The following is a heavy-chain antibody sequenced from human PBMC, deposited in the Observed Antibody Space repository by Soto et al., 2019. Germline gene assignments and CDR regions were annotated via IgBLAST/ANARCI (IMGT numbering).Heavy chain of an antibody. CDR3: AKDTFYGDYARY. V-gene: IGHV3-23*01. CDR2: ISGSGGST. J-gene: IGHJ4*02. CDR1: GFTFSGYA. Sequence: EVQLLESGGGVVQPGGSLRLSCAASGFTFSGYAMSWVRQAPGKGLEWVSAISGSGGSTYYADSVKGRFTISRDNSKNTLYLQMNSLRAEDTAVYYCAKDTFYGDYARYWGQGTLVTVSS. D-gene: IGHD4-17*01.